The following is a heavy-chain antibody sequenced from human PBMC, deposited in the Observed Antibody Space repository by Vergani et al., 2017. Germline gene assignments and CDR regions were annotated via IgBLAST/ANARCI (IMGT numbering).Heavy chain of an antibody. D-gene: IGHD2-2*01. CDR1: GYTFTGYY. Sequence: QVQLVQSGAEVKKPGASVKVSCKASGYTFTGYYMHWVRQAPGQGLEWMGWINPNSGGTNYAQKFQGRVTMTRDTSISTAYMELSRRRSDDTAVYYCASNSVIVVVPAAIDYYYYMDVWGKGTTVTVSS. V-gene: IGHV1-2*02. CDR2: INPNSGGT. J-gene: IGHJ6*03. CDR3: ASNSVIVVVPAAIDYYYYMDV.